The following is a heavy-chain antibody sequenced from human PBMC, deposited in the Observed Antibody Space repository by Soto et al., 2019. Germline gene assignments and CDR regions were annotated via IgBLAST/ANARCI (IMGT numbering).Heavy chain of an antibody. V-gene: IGHV3-49*03. CDR3: TREDYSGYDYEIDY. CDR2: IRSKAYGGTT. CDR1: GFTFGDYA. D-gene: IGHD5-12*01. Sequence: PGGSLRLSCTASGFTFGDYAMSWFRQAPGKGLEWVGFIRSKAYGGTTEYAASVKGRFTISRDDSKSIAYLQMNSLKTEDTAVYYCTREDYSGYDYEIDYWGQGTLVTVSS. J-gene: IGHJ4*02.